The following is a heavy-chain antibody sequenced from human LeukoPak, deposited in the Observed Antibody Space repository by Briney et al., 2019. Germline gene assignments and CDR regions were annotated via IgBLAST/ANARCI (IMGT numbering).Heavy chain of an antibody. Sequence: GGSLRLSCAASGFTFCSYGMHWVRQAPGKGLEWVAVISYDGSNKCHADFVKGRFTISRDNSKSSLFLQMNSLRAEDTAVYYCAKDLRPQIPYGESPRGTAPMGHWGQGTLVTVSS. CDR1: GFTFCSYG. CDR2: ISYDGSNK. J-gene: IGHJ4*02. D-gene: IGHD4-17*01. CDR3: AKDLRPQIPYGESPRGTAPMGH. V-gene: IGHV3-30*18.